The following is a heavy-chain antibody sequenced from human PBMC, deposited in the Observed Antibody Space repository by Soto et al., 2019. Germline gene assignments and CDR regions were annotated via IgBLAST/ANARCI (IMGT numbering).Heavy chain of an antibody. V-gene: IGHV3-30*18. J-gene: IGHJ4*02. CDR1: GFTFRSFG. CDR2: ISYDGSDE. CDR3: AKAREVTLVRISLAQ. Sequence: PVGSLRLSCAASGFTFRSFGMHWVRQAPGKGLEWVALISYDGSDEYYADSVKGRFTVSRDNSKNTLYLQMNSLQVEDTAIYYCAKAREVTLVRISLAQWGQGTLVTVSS. D-gene: IGHD3-10*01.